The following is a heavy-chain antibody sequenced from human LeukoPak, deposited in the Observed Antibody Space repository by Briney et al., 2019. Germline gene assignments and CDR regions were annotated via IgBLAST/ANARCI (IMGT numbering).Heavy chain of an antibody. CDR1: GYSFTGHY. Sequence: ASVKVSCKASGYSFTGHYMHWVRQAPGQGLEWMGWINPKSGGTNYAQKFQGRVTMTRDTSICTAYMDMSSLRSDDTAVYYCARNLWFGESSDAFDMWGQGTMVTVSS. V-gene: IGHV1-2*02. J-gene: IGHJ3*02. CDR2: INPKSGGT. D-gene: IGHD3-10*01. CDR3: ARNLWFGESSDAFDM.